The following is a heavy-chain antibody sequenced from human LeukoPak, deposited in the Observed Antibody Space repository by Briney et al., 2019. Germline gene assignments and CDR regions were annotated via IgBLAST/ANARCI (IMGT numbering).Heavy chain of an antibody. D-gene: IGHD5-24*01. V-gene: IGHV1-18*01. Sequence: ASVKVSCKASGYTFTSYGISWVRQAPGQGLEWMGWISAYNGNTNYAQRLQGRVTMTTDTSTSTAYMELRSLRSDDTAVYYCARVVDGYYRFDPWGQGTLVTVSS. CDR3: ARVVDGYYRFDP. CDR2: ISAYNGNT. J-gene: IGHJ5*02. CDR1: GYTFTSYG.